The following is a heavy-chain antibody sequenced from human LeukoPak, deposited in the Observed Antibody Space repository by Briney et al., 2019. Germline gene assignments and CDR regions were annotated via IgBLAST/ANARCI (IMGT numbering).Heavy chain of an antibody. CDR2: INGDGSTT. D-gene: IGHD3-22*01. V-gene: IGHV3-74*01. Sequence: PGGSLRLSCAASGFTLSSYWMHWVRHPPGKWLMWVSGINGDGSTTRYADSVKGRLTISRDNAKNTLYLQMDSLRAEDTAVYYCARYYYDSSRYNMFDPWGQGTLVTVS. CDR1: GFTLSSYW. CDR3: ARYYYDSSRYNMFDP. J-gene: IGHJ5*02.